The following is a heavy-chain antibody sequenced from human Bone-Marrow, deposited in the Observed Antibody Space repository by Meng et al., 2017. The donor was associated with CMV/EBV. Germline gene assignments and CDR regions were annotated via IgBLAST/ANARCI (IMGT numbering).Heavy chain of an antibody. Sequence: GESLKISCAASGFTFSSYSMNWVRQAPGKGLEWVAVISYDGSNKYYADSVKGRFTISRDNSKNTLYLQMNSLRAEDTAVYYCARGGNYFDYWGQGTLVTVSS. CDR1: GFTFSSYS. CDR3: ARGGNYFDY. J-gene: IGHJ4*02. V-gene: IGHV3-30*03. CDR2: ISYDGSNK.